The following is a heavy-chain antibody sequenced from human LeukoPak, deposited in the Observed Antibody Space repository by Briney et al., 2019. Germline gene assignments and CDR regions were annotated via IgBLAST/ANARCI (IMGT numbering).Heavy chain of an antibody. CDR1: GYSFTDYY. V-gene: IGHV1-2*02. Sequence: ASVKVSCKASGYSFTDYYRHWVRQAPGQGLEWMGWINPNSGVTKYVQKFQGRVTMTRDTSITTAYMELIWLTSDDTAVFYCARQADNNWFDSWGQGTLVTVSS. D-gene: IGHD2-15*01. CDR3: ARQADNNWFDS. CDR2: INPNSGVT. J-gene: IGHJ5*01.